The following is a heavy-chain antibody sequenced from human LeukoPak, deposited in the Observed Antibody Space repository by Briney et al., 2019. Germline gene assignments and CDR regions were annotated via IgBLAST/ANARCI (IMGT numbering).Heavy chain of an antibody. CDR1: GGSFSGYY. Sequence: SETLSLTCAVYGGSFSGYYWSWTRQPPGKGLEWIGEINHSGSTNYNPSLKSRVTISVDTSKNQFSLKLSSVTAADTAVYYCARPRGKRNWFDPWGQGTLVTVSS. V-gene: IGHV4-34*01. D-gene: IGHD3-10*01. CDR2: INHSGST. CDR3: ARPRGKRNWFDP. J-gene: IGHJ5*02.